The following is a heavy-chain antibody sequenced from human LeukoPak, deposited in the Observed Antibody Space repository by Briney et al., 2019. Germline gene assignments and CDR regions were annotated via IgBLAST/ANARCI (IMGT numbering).Heavy chain of an antibody. CDR3: ARAPRLAVAGTEFDY. D-gene: IGHD6-19*01. CDR2: ISSSSSTI. Sequence: GGSLRLSCAASGFTFSDYNMRWIRQAPGKGLEWVSYISSSSSTIYYADSVKGRFTISRDNAKNSLYLQMNSLRAEDTAVYYCARAPRLAVAGTEFDYWGQGTLVTVSS. J-gene: IGHJ4*02. CDR1: GFTFSDYN. V-gene: IGHV3-11*04.